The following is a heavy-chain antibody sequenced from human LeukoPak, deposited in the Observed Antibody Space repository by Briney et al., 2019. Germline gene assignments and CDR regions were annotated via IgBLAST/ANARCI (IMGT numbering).Heavy chain of an antibody. V-gene: IGHV4-39*07. CDR1: GGSISSSYSY. CDR3: ARAHSIASYYYGVDV. CDR2: IYYSGST. Sequence: SETLSLTCTVSGGSISSSYSYWGWIRQPPGKGLEWIGNIYYSGSTYYSPSLTSRVTVSVDTSENQFSLKLSSVTAADTAVYYCARAHSIASYYYGVDVWGQGTTITVSS. J-gene: IGHJ6*02. D-gene: IGHD2/OR15-2a*01.